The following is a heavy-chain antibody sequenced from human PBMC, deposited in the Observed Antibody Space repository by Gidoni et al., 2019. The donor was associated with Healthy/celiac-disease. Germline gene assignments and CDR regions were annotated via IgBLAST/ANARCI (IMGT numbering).Heavy chain of an antibody. CDR1: GFTFSGYG. J-gene: IGHJ6*02. CDR2: IWYDGSNK. V-gene: IGHV3-33*01. D-gene: IGHD6-19*01. CDR3: ARDRVAGRQWLVVYYYGMDV. Sequence: QVQLVESGGGVVQPGRSLRLSCAASGFTFSGYGMHWVRQAPGKGLGLVAVIWYDGSNKYYADSVKGRFTISRDNSKNTLYLQMNSLRAEDTAVYYCARDRVAGRQWLVVYYYGMDVWGQGTTITVSS.